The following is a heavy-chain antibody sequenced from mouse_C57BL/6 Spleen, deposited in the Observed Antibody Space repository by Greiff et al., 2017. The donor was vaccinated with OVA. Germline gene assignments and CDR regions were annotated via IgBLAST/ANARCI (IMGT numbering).Heavy chain of an antibody. CDR1: GYSFTGYY. CDR3: ARSDMDY. Sequence: VQLQQSGPELVKPGASVKISCKASGYSFTGYYMNWVKQSPEKSLEWIGEINPSTGGTTYNQKFKAKATLTVDKSSSTAYMQLSSLTSEDSAVYYCARSDMDYWGQGTSVTVSS. V-gene: IGHV1-42*01. J-gene: IGHJ4*01. CDR2: INPSTGGT.